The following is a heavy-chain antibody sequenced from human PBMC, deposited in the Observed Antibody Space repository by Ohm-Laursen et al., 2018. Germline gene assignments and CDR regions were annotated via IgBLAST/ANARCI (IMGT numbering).Heavy chain of an antibody. Sequence: SLRLSCTASGLIFSRYSMNWVRQAPGKGLEWVSYISGSSNTIYYADSVKGRFTISRDNSKDTLYLQMNSLRAEDTAVYYCAKDPLTMVRGDYDYWGQGTLVTVSS. V-gene: IGHV3-48*04. D-gene: IGHD3-10*01. J-gene: IGHJ4*02. CDR3: AKDPLTMVRGDYDY. CDR1: GLIFSRYS. CDR2: ISGSSNTI.